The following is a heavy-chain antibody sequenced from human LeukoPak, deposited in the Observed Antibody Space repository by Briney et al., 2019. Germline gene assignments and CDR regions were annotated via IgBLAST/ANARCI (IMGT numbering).Heavy chain of an antibody. V-gene: IGHV1-8*03. D-gene: IGHD1-26*01. CDR3: ARWAGSIDY. Sequence: GASVKVSCKASGYTFTSYGISWVRQAPGQGLEWMGWMNPNSGNTGYAQKFQGRVTITRNTSISTAYMELSSLRSEDTAVYYCARWAGSIDYWGQGTLVTVSS. J-gene: IGHJ4*02. CDR2: MNPNSGNT. CDR1: GYTFTSYG.